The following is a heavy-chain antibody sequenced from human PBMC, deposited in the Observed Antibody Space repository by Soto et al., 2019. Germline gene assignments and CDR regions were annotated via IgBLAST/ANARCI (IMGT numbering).Heavy chain of an antibody. Sequence: EVQLVESGGGLVQPGGSLRLSCEGSGFTFSNYWMSWVRQAPGKGLEWMAAIKQDGSEKYYVDSVKGRFSISRDNXKXSXXLEIMSLRDEDTAVYYCARGGDGYSSSSYGPSFDYWGQGALVIGSS. CDR3: ARGGDGYSSSSYGPSFDY. V-gene: IGHV3-7*02. J-gene: IGHJ4*02. CDR1: GFTFSNYW. D-gene: IGHD6-13*01. CDR2: IKQDGSEK.